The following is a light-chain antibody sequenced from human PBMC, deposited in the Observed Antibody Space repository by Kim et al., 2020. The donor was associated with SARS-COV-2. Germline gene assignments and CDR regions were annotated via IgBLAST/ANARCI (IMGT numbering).Light chain of an antibody. CDR2: YDS. CDR3: QVWDRSTDRL. CDR1: NIESKS. V-gene: IGLV3-21*04. Sequence: APGQTATITCAGDNIESKSVLWYQQRPGQAPLRVIDYDSNRPSGIPERFSGSNFGNTATLIISRVEAGDEADYYCQVWDRSTDRLFGGGTKLTV. J-gene: IGLJ3*02.